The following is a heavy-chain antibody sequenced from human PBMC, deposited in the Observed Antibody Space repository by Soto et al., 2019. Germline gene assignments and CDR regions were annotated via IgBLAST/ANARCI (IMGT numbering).Heavy chain of an antibody. V-gene: IGHV4-34*01. CDR2: INHSGST. CDR3: ARVPQLPYIVGAVAVPSGGSGMDV. Sequence: PSETLSLTCAVYGGSFSGYYWSWIRQPPGKGLEWIGEINHSGSTNYNPSLKSRVTISVDTSKNQFSLKLSSVTAADTAVYYCARVPQLPYIVGAVAVPSGGSGMDVWGQGTTVTVSS. CDR1: GGSFSGYY. J-gene: IGHJ6*02. D-gene: IGHD1-26*01.